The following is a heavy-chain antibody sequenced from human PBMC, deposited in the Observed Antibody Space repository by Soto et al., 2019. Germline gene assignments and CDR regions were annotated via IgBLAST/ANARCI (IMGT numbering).Heavy chain of an antibody. CDR3: ARGDPAAAGRGPDY. J-gene: IGHJ4*02. D-gene: IGHD6-13*01. V-gene: IGHV3-30-3*01. CDR1: GFTFSSYA. Sequence: QVQLVESGGGVVQPGRSLRLSCAASGFTFSSYAMHWVRQAPGKVLEWVAVISYDGSNKYYADSVKGRFTISRDNSKNTMYLQMNILRAEDTAVYYCARGDPAAAGRGPDYCCQGTLVTVSS. CDR2: ISYDGSNK.